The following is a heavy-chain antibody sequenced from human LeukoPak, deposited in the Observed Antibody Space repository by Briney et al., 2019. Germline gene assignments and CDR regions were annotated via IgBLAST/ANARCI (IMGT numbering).Heavy chain of an antibody. D-gene: IGHD3-22*01. V-gene: IGHV4-4*07. CDR1: GGSISSYY. J-gene: IGHJ4*02. CDR3: AREGSMMVVQYYFDY. Sequence: SETLSLTCTVSGGSISSYYWSWIRQPAGKGLEWIGRIYSSGSTKYNPSPKSRVTISVDKSKNQVSLKLSSVTAADTAVYYCAREGSMMVVQYYFDYWGQGTLVTVSS. CDR2: IYSSGST.